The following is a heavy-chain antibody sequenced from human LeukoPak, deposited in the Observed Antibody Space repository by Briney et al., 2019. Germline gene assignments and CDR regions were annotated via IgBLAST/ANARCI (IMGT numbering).Heavy chain of an antibody. CDR1: GLTFSSYE. J-gene: IGHJ4*02. Sequence: GGSLRLSCSASGLTFSSYEMNGVRQAPGKGLEWVSYISRSGSTIYYADSVKGRFTISRDNVKNSLYLQMNSLRAEDTAVYYCATRYNSGWSSYDDYWGQGTLVTVSS. V-gene: IGHV3-48*03. CDR3: ATRYNSGWSSYDDY. D-gene: IGHD6-19*01. CDR2: ISRSGSTI.